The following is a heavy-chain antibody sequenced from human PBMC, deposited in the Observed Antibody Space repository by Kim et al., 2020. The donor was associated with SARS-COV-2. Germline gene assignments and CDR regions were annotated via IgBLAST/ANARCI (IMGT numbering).Heavy chain of an antibody. J-gene: IGHJ4*02. D-gene: IGHD3-9*01. CDR1: GGSISDTSCY. V-gene: IGHV4-39*07. CDR2: IFHSGTT. Sequence: SETLSLTCTVSGGSISDTSCYWGWIRQPPGKGLEWIGSIFHSGTTYYNASLKSRVTISIDTSKNQFSLKLTSVTAADTAVYYCAGVPGTYYDILTGYMGNYFDYWGQGILVTVSS. CDR3: AGVPGTYYDILTGYMGNYFDY.